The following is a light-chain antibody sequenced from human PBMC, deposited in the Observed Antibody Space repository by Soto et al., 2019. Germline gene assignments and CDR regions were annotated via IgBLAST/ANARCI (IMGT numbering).Light chain of an antibody. CDR2: GAS. Sequence: EIVLTQSPGTLSLSPGERATLSCRASQSVSSNYLAWYQQKPGQAPRLLIYGASSRATGIPDRFSGSGSGTDFSLTIRRLEPEDFAVYYCQQYVSSPYTFGQGTKLEIK. CDR1: QSVSSNY. CDR3: QQYVSSPYT. J-gene: IGKJ2*01. V-gene: IGKV3-20*01.